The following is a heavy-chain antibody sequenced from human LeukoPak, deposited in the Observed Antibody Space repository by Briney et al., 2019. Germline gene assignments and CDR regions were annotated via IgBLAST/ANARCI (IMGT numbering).Heavy chain of an antibody. CDR2: IYYSGST. Sequence: SETLSLTCTVSGGSISTYYRSWIRQPPGKGLEWIGYIYYSGSTNYNPSLKSRVTISVDTSKNQFSLKLSSVTAADAAVYYCARVAAGTGFFQHWGQGTLVTVSS. CDR1: GGSISTYY. CDR3: ARVAAGTGFFQH. V-gene: IGHV4-59*08. D-gene: IGHD6-13*01. J-gene: IGHJ1*01.